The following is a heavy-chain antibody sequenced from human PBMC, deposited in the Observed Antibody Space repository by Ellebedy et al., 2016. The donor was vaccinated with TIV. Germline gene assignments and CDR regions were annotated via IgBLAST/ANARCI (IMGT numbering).Heavy chain of an antibody. CDR1: GFTLSSHF. V-gene: IGHV3-48*01. J-gene: IGHJ4*02. CDR3: ARDSNWAFDY. D-gene: IGHD1-1*01. CDR2: ISGSSGRI. Sequence: GGSLRLXXEGSGFTLSSHFINWVRQAPGQGLEWLAYISGSSGRIDYADSVRGRFTISKDNAKNSVDLQIDSLRVEDTSVYYCARDSNWAFDYWGQGILVTVSS.